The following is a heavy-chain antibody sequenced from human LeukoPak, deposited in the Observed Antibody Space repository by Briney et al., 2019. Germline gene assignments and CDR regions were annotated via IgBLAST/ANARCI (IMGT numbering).Heavy chain of an antibody. CDR1: GFTFSSYA. CDR2: ISYDGSNK. CDR3: ARDADHSSSWTDAFDI. J-gene: IGHJ3*02. V-gene: IGHV3-30-3*01. Sequence: GGSLRLSCAASGFTFSSYAMHWVRQAPGKGLEWVAVISYDGSNKHYADSVKGRFTISRDNSKNTLYLQMNSLRAEDTAVYYCARDADHSSSWTDAFDIWGQGTMVTVSS. D-gene: IGHD6-13*01.